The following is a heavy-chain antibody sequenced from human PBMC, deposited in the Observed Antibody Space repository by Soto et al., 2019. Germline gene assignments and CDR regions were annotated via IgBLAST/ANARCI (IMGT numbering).Heavy chain of an antibody. CDR2: LSSSKTYI. CDR3: VRDSGWAFDI. V-gene: IGHV3-48*02. CDR1: GFSFSSYS. Sequence: GFLRLSCAASGFSFSSYSMNWVRQAPGKGLEWISYLSSSKTYIWYADSVKGRFTISRDNAKNSLSLQMNSLRDEDTAVYYCVRDSGWAFDIWGLGTMVTVSS. J-gene: IGHJ3*02. D-gene: IGHD6-19*01.